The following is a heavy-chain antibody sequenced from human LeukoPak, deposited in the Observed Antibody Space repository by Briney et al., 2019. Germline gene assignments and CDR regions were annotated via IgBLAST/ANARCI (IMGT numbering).Heavy chain of an antibody. CDR1: GGSISSYY. CDR2: IYYSGST. Sequence: SETLSLTCTVSGGSISSYYWSWIRQPPGKGLEWIGYIYYSGSTNYNPSLKSRVTISVDTSKNQFSLKLTSVTAADTAVYYCARVPPRSISVVRGVYYYMDVWGKGTTVTVSS. D-gene: IGHD3-10*01. CDR3: ARVPPRSISVVRGVYYYMDV. V-gene: IGHV4-59*12. J-gene: IGHJ6*03.